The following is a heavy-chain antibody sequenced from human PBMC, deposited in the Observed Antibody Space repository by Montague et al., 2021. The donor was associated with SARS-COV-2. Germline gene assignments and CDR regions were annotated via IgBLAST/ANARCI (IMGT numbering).Heavy chain of an antibody. CDR2: IDWDDDK. CDR3: ARTYYDILPNLYYFDH. D-gene: IGHD3-9*01. Sequence: PALVKPTQTLTLTCTFSGFSLGTSGMCVSWIRQPPGKALEWLALIDWDDDKYYSTSLKTRLTISKDTSKNQVVLTMTNMDPVDTATYYCARTYYDILPNLYYFDHWGQGTLVTVSS. V-gene: IGHV2-70*01. CDR1: GFSLGTSGMC. J-gene: IGHJ4*02.